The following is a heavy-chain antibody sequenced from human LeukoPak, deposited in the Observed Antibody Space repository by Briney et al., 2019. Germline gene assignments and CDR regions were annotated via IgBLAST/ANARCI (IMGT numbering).Heavy chain of an antibody. CDR2: INHSGST. V-gene: IGHV4-34*01. CDR1: GGSFSGYY. CDR3: AREVVVITHFDY. J-gene: IGHJ4*02. Sequence: PSETPSLTPAVYGGSFSGYYWRWIRHPPGEGLWWIGEINHSGSTNYNPSLKSRVTISVDTSKKQFSLKLSSVTAADTAVYYCAREVVVITHFDYWGQGTLVTVSS. D-gene: IGHD3-22*01.